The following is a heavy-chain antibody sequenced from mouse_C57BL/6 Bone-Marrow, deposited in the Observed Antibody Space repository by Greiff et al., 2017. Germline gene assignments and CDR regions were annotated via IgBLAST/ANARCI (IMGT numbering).Heavy chain of an antibody. CDR3: AREDYSPFDY. V-gene: IGHV1-81*01. Sequence: VQLVESGAELARPGASVKLSCKASGYTFTSYGISWVKQRTGQGLEWIGEIYPRSGNTYYNEKFKGKATLTADKSSSTAYMELRSLTSEDSAVYFCAREDYSPFDYWGQGTTLTVSS. J-gene: IGHJ2*01. CDR1: GYTFTSYG. CDR2: IYPRSGNT. D-gene: IGHD2-12*01.